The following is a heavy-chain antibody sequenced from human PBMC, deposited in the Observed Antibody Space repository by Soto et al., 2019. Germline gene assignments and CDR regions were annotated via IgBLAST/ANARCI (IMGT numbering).Heavy chain of an antibody. CDR2: ISGSADST. Sequence: EVQLLESGGGFIHPGGSLRLSCAASGFSFSSFAMNWVRQAPGKGLEWVSIISGSADSTFYVDSVKGRFTISRDNSKCTLYLQINSLRAEDTAVYYCAKTRGAMIYAISVYGMDVWGQGTTVTVSS. CDR1: GFSFSSFA. CDR3: AKTRGAMIYAISVYGMDV. J-gene: IGHJ6*02. V-gene: IGHV3-23*01. D-gene: IGHD3-22*01.